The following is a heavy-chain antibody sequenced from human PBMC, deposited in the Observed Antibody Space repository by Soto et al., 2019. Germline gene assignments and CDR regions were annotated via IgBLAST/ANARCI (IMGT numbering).Heavy chain of an antibody. CDR3: ARDNNDFWSLYPLAFDY. V-gene: IGHV4-4*07. J-gene: IGHJ4*02. Sequence: LSLTCTVSGGSLTKYYWSWIRQPAGKGLEWIGRISTSGNVVSKASLRSRLTMSVDTSKNQFSLRLTSVTAADTAVYYCARDNNDFWSLYPLAFDYWGQGALVTVSS. CDR2: ISTSGNV. CDR1: GGSLTKYY. D-gene: IGHD3-3*01.